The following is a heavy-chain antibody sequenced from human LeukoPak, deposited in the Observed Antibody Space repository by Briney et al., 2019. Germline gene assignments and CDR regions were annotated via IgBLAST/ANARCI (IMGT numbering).Heavy chain of an antibody. CDR2: IYYSGST. CDR1: GGSFSGYY. J-gene: IGHJ5*02. CDR3: ARDRSWFDP. Sequence: SETLSLTCAVYGGSFSGYYWSWIRQPPGKGLEWIGYIYYSGSTNYNPSLKSRVTISVDTSKNQFSLKLSSVTAADTAVYYCARDRSWFDPWGQGTLVTVSS. V-gene: IGHV4-59*01.